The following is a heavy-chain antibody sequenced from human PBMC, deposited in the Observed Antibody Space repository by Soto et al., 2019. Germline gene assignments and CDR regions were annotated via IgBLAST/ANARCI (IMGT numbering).Heavy chain of an antibody. Sequence: QITLKESGPTLVKPTQTLTLTCTFSGFSLSTSGVGVGWIRQPPGKALEWLALIYWDDDKRYSPSLTSRLTITKDTSKNPVVLTMTNIDPVDTATYYCAHVLVVVDNYGMDVGGHGTTVTVSS. V-gene: IGHV2-5*02. CDR3: AHVLVVVDNYGMDV. CDR2: IYWDDDK. J-gene: IGHJ6*02. CDR1: GFSLSTSGVG. D-gene: IGHD2-15*01.